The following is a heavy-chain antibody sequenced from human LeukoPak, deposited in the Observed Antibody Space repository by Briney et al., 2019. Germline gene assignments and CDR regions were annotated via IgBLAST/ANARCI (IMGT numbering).Heavy chain of an antibody. J-gene: IGHJ4*02. Sequence: SETLSLTCTVSGGSISTYYWSWIRQPAGKGLEWIGRIFATGRTNYDPSLMSRVTMSIDTSKNQFSLRLTSVTAADTAVYYCARENSASYREFDSWGQETQVTVSS. V-gene: IGHV4-4*07. CDR2: IFATGRT. CDR3: ARENSASYREFDS. D-gene: IGHD1-26*01. CDR1: GGSISTYY.